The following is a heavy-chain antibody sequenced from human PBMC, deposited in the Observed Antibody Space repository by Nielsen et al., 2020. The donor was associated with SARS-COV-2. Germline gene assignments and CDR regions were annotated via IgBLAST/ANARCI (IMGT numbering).Heavy chain of an antibody. CDR1: GFTFSSYS. D-gene: IGHD1-26*01. CDR3: AKDRGSLIVGATIGYFDS. J-gene: IGHJ4*02. Sequence: GGSLRLSCAASGFTFSSYSMNWVRQAPGKGLEWVSSISSSSSYIYYADSVKGRFTISRDNAKNSLYLHMNSLRAEDTAVYYCAKDRGSLIVGATIGYFDSWGQGTLVTVSS. CDR2: ISSSSSYI. V-gene: IGHV3-21*04.